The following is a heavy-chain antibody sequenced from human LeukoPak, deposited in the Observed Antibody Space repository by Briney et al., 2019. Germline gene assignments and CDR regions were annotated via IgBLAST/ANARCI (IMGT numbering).Heavy chain of an antibody. V-gene: IGHV3-23*01. D-gene: IGHD6-13*01. CDR3: AKDQLNIAAAGSFDY. J-gene: IGHJ4*02. Sequence: GSLRLSCAASGFTFSSYAVSWVRQAPGKGLEWVSAISGSGGSTYYADSVKGRFTISRDNSKNTLYLQMNSLRAEDTAVYYCAKDQLNIAAAGSFDYWGQGTLVTVSS. CDR1: GFTFSSYA. CDR2: ISGSGGST.